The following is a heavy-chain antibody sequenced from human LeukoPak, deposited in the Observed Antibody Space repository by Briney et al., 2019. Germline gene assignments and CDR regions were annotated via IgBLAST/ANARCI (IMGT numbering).Heavy chain of an antibody. J-gene: IGHJ5*02. Sequence: PSETLSLTCTVSGGSINSYWSWIRQPAGKGLEWIGRISGSGTITYNPAPQSRLSISIDTSKNQFSLKLMSVTAADTAVYYCARDSGTTGEVKFDPWGQGTLVTVSS. CDR3: ARDSGTTGEVKFDP. D-gene: IGHD3-10*01. V-gene: IGHV4-4*07. CDR1: GGSINSY. CDR2: ISGSGTI.